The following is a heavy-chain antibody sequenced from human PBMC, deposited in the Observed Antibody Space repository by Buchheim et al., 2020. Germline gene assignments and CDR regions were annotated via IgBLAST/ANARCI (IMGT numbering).Heavy chain of an antibody. Sequence: QVQLVQSGAEVKKPGASVKVSCKASGYTFTSYYMHWIRQPPGKGLEWIGEINHSGSTNYNPSLKSRVTISVDTSKNQFSLKLSSVTAADTAVYYCARKLGVAGLWGQGTL. CDR2: INHSGST. CDR3: ARKLGVAGL. V-gene: IGHV4-34*01. CDR1: GYTFTSYY. D-gene: IGHD6-19*01. J-gene: IGHJ4*02.